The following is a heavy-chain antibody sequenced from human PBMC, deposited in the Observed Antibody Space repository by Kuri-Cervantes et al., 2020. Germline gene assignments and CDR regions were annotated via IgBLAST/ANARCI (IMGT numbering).Heavy chain of an antibody. D-gene: IGHD3-3*01. CDR1: GYTFTGYY. CDR3: ARSGFYDFWSGLDQFDY. V-gene: IGHV1-2*02. CDR2: INPNSGGT. J-gene: IGHJ4*02. Sequence: ASVKVSCKASGYTFTGYYMHWVRQAPGQGLEWMGWINPNSGGTNYAQKFQGRVTMTRDTSISTAYMELSRLRSDDTAVYYCARSGFYDFWSGLDQFDYWGQGTLVTVSS.